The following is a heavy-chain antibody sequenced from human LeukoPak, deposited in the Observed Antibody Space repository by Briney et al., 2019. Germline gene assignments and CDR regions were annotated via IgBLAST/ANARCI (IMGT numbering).Heavy chain of an antibody. CDR1: GGSIGSSTYL. CDR2: IFYSGST. CDR3: ARQGVIISYFDY. V-gene: IGHV4-39*01. D-gene: IGHD3-10*01. Sequence: SETLSLTCTVSGGSIGSSTYLWGWIRQPPGEGLEWIGSIFYSGSTYYSPSLKSRVTVSVDTSNNQFSLRLSSVTAADTAVYFCARQGVIISYFDYWGQGALVTVSS. J-gene: IGHJ4*02.